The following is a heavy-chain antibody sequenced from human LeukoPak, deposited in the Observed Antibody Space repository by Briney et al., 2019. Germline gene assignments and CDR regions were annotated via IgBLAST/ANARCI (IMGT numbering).Heavy chain of an antibody. V-gene: IGHV3-48*03. CDR1: GFTFTNYA. J-gene: IGHJ6*04. CDR3: AELGITMIGGV. D-gene: IGHD3-10*02. Sequence: GGSLRLSCAASGFTFTNYAMHWVRQAPGKGLEWVSYISSSGSTIYYADSVKGRFTISRDNAKNSLYLQMNSLRAEDTAVYYCAELGITMIGGVWGKGTTVTISS. CDR2: ISSSGSTI.